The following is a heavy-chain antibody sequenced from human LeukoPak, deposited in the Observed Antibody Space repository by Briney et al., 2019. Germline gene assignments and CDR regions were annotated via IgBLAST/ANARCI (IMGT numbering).Heavy chain of an antibody. V-gene: IGHV1-2*02. Sequence: ASVKVSCKASGYTFTGYYMHWVRQAPGQGLEWMGWINPNSGGTNYAQKFQGRVTMTRDTSISTAYMELSRLRSDDTAVYYCARGSSSGWYGGWFDPWGQGTLVTVSS. CDR3: ARGSSSGWYGGWFDP. D-gene: IGHD6-19*01. CDR1: GYTFTGYY. J-gene: IGHJ5*02. CDR2: INPNSGGT.